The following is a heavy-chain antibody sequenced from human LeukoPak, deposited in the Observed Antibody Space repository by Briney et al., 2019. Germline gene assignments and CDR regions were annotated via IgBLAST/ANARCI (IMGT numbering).Heavy chain of an antibody. CDR1: GYTFTRYY. D-gene: IGHD3-9*01. J-gene: IGHJ3*02. V-gene: IGHV1-2*02. CDR2: INPNSGGT. Sequence: SVKVSCKASGYTFTRYYMHWVRQAPGQGLEWMGWINPNSGGTNYAQKFQGRVTMTRDTSISTVYMELSRLRSDDTAVYYCARSSEYDILTGLYAFDIWGQGTMVTVSS. CDR3: ARSSEYDILTGLYAFDI.